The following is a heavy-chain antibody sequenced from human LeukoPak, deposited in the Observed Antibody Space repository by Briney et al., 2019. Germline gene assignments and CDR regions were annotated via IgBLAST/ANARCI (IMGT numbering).Heavy chain of an antibody. CDR1: GFTFSNVR. Sequence: GGSLRLSCAASGFTFSNVRMSWFRQAPGKGLEWVGRIKSKSEGGTTDYAAPVQGRFTISRDDSKNTLSLQMNSLEIEDTAVYYCATFEPGSRAKGFDHWGQGNLVIVSS. D-gene: IGHD3-10*01. CDR3: ATFEPGSRAKGFDH. V-gene: IGHV3-15*01. CDR2: IKSKSEGGTT. J-gene: IGHJ4*02.